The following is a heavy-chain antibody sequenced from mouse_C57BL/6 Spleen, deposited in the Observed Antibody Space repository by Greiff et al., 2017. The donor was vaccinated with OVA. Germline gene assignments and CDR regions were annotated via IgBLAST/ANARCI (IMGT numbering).Heavy chain of an antibody. CDR2: ISRGSSTI. D-gene: IGHD2-5*01. V-gene: IGHV5-17*01. J-gene: IGHJ3*01. CDR3: TGYYSNYDWFAY. CDR1: GFTFSDYG. Sequence: DVMLVESGGGLVKPGGSLKLSCAASGFTFSDYGMHWVRQAPEKGLEWVASISRGSSTIYYADTVKGRFTISRDNAKNTLFLQMTSLRSEDTAMYYCTGYYSNYDWFAYWGQGTLGTVSA.